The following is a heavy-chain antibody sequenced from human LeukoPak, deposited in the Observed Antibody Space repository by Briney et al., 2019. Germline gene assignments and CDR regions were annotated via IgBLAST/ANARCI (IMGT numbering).Heavy chain of an antibody. CDR3: ARDAGSGVVDY. J-gene: IGHJ4*02. D-gene: IGHD2-15*01. CDR2: INPNNGDT. Sequence: ASVKVSCKASGYTFTGYCMHWVRQAPGQGLKWMGWINPNNGDTNYAQKFQGRVTMTRDTSITTAYMDLRSLKSDDTAVYYCARDAGSGVVDYWGQGTLVTVSS. V-gene: IGHV1-2*02. CDR1: GYTFTGYC.